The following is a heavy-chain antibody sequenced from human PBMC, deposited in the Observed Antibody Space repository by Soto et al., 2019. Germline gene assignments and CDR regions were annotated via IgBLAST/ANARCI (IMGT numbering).Heavy chain of an antibody. CDR1: GGTFTDYW. Sequence: PGELLKNWCNGDGGTFTDYWSGWVRQMPGKGLELIGLIYPGDSDTRYSPSFQGRVTISADKSISTAFLQWSSLRASDTAMYYCASQKTVIRGPLSSTWFDPWGQGTLVPVSS. D-gene: IGHD1-1*01. CDR3: ASQKTVIRGPLSSTWFDP. J-gene: IGHJ5*02. CDR2: IYPGDSDT. V-gene: IGHV5-51*01.